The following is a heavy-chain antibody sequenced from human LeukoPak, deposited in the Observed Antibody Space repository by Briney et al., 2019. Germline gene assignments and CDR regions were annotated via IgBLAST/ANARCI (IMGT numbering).Heavy chain of an antibody. J-gene: IGHJ4*02. CDR1: GYTFTGTN. CDR3: ARGASAGGVLPSGY. CDR2: ISPNSGGT. D-gene: IGHD3-16*01. V-gene: IGHV1-2*02. Sequence: ASVKVSSKASGYTFTGTNMFWVRQAPVQGLEWMGWISPNSGGTCYAQDFEGRVTMTRDTSIGTAYMELSGLRSDDTAVYYCARGASAGGVLPSGYWGQGTLVTVSS.